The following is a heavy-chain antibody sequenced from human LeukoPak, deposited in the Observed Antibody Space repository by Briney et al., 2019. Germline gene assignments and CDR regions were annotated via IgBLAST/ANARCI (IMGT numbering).Heavy chain of an antibody. CDR1: RFAFSSYV. Sequence: PGGTLRLSCAASRFAFSSYVMSWVRQAPGKGLEWVSAISGSGGSTYYADSVKGRFTISRDNAKNSLYLQMNSLRAEDTAVYYCARDQWLQSDYYMDVWGKGTTVTVSS. CDR3: ARDQWLQSDYYMDV. D-gene: IGHD5-18*01. CDR2: ISGSGGST. V-gene: IGHV3-23*01. J-gene: IGHJ6*03.